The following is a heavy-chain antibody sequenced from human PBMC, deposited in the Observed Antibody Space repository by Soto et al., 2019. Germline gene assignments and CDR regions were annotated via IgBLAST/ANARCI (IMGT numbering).Heavy chain of an antibody. J-gene: IGHJ4*02. D-gene: IGHD6-13*01. CDR1: GYSLTSYW. V-gene: IGHV5-10-1*01. CDR2: IDPSDSYT. CDR3: ARLQAAAGDNDLTFDY. Sequence: GESLKISGKGSGYSLTSYWISWVRQMTGKGLKWMGRIDPSDSYTNYSPSFQGHVTISADKSISTAYLQWSSLKASDTAMYYCARLQAAAGDNDLTFDYWGQGTLVTVSS.